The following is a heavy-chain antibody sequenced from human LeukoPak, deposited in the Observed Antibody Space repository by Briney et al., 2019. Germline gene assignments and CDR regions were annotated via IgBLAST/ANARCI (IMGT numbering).Heavy chain of an antibody. CDR3: ARGIRPDY. V-gene: IGHV3-48*01. CDR1: GFTFSSYP. CDR2: ISSSSTI. Sequence: GGSLRLSCAAPGFTFSSYPMNWVRQAPGKGLEWVSYISSSSTIYYTDSVQGRFTISRDNAKNSLYLQMKGLRAEDTAVYYCARGIRPDYWGQGTLVTVSS. J-gene: IGHJ4*02.